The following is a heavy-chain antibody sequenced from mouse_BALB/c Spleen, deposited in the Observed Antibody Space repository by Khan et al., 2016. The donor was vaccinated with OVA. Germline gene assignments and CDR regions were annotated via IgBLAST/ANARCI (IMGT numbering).Heavy chain of an antibody. J-gene: IGHJ4*01. D-gene: IGHD1-2*01. CDR2: ISYGGGST. Sequence: EVELVESGGGLVQPGGSLKLSWAASGFTFSSYTMSWVRQTPEKRLEWVAYISYGGGSTYYPDTVKGRFTISRDNAKNTLYLQMSSLKSEDTAMYYCARPTTAGYYYAMDYWGQGTSVTVSS. CDR1: GFTFSSYT. V-gene: IGHV5-12-2*01. CDR3: ARPTTAGYYYAMDY.